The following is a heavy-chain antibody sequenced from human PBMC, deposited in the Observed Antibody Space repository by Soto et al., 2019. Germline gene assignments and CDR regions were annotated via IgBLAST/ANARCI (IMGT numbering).Heavy chain of an antibody. Sequence: GGSLRLSCAASGFTFSSYGMHWVRQAPGKGLEWVAVISYDGSNKYYADSVKGRFTISRDNSKNTLYLQMNSLRAEDTAVYYCAKGYSGYSSGWSFDYWGQGTLVTVSS. J-gene: IGHJ4*02. V-gene: IGHV3-30*18. CDR3: AKGYSGYSSGWSFDY. CDR1: GFTFSSYG. CDR2: ISYDGSNK. D-gene: IGHD6-19*01.